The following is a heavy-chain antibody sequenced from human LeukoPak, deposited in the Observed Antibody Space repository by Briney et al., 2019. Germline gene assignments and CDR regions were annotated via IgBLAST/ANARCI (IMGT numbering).Heavy chain of an antibody. Sequence: SVKVSCKASGGTFSSYAISWVRQAPGQGLEWMGGIIPVFNTADQAQKFQDRVTITADESTSTAYMELSSLRSEDTAVYYCARCPWQRDGQGAYYFDYWGQGTLVTVSS. CDR2: IIPVFNTA. CDR3: ARCPWQRDGQGAYYFDY. CDR1: GGTFSSYA. J-gene: IGHJ4*02. V-gene: IGHV1-69*13. D-gene: IGHD5-12*01.